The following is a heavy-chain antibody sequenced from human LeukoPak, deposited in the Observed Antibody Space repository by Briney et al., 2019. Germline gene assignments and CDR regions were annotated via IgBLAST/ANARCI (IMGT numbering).Heavy chain of an antibody. D-gene: IGHD3-22*01. Sequence: PSETLPLTCADYGGSFSGYYWSWIRQPPGKGLEWIGEINHNGSTNYNPPLKSRVTISVDTSKNQFSLKLSSVTAGDTAVYYCARYKRSSGYYHNWFDPWGEGTLVTVSA. CDR3: ARYKRSSGYYHNWFDP. CDR1: GGSFSGYY. J-gene: IGHJ5*02. V-gene: IGHV4-34*01. CDR2: INHNGST.